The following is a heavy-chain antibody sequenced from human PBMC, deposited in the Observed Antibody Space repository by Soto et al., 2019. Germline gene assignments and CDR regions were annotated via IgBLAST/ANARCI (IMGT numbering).Heavy chain of an antibody. D-gene: IGHD2-2*01. CDR2: ISGSGGST. J-gene: IGHJ6*02. CDR3: ANGEYGSSTSCYYYYYGMDV. Sequence: GGSLRLSCAASGFTFSSYAMSWVRQAPGKGLEWVSAISGSGGSTYYADSVKGRFTISRDNSKNTLYLQMNSLRAEDTAVYYCANGEYGSSTSCYYYYYGMDVWGQGTTVTVSS. V-gene: IGHV3-23*01. CDR1: GFTFSSYA.